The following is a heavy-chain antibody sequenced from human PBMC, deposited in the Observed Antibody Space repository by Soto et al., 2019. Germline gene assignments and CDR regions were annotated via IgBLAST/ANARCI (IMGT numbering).Heavy chain of an antibody. Sequence: QVQLVQSGAEVKKPGSSVKVSCKASGGTFSSYANSWVRQAPGQGLEWMGGIIPIFGTANYAQKFQGRVTITADESTSTAYMELSSLRSEDTAVYYCARVRVVVVAATIYYYYGMDVWGQGTTVTVSS. CDR2: IIPIFGTA. CDR3: ARVRVVVVAATIYYYYGMDV. J-gene: IGHJ6*02. D-gene: IGHD2-15*01. CDR1: GGTFSSYA. V-gene: IGHV1-69*12.